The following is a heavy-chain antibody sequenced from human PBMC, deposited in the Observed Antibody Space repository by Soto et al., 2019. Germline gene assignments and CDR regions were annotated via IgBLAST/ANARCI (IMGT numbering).Heavy chain of an antibody. Sequence: GGSLRLSCAASGFTFSSYWMYWVRQAPGKGLVWVSRINSDGGSTNYADSVKGRFTISRDNAKNTLYLQMNSLRAEDTDVYYWAGVKAVAGRYKWGQVTRGTVSS. CDR3: AGVKAVAGRYK. J-gene: IGHJ4*02. CDR1: GFTFSSYW. V-gene: IGHV3-74*01. D-gene: IGHD6-19*01. CDR2: INSDGGST.